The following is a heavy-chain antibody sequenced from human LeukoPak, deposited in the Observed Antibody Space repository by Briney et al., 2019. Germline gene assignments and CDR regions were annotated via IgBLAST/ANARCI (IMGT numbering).Heavy chain of an antibody. Sequence: GGSLRLSCAASGFTFSSCSMNWVRQAPGKGLEWVSSISSSSSYIYYADSVKGRFTISRDNAKNSLYLQMNSLRAEDTAVYYCAVTTQRPYYYDSSGYSFDYWGQGTLVTVSS. V-gene: IGHV3-21*04. CDR1: GFTFSSCS. D-gene: IGHD3-22*01. CDR2: ISSSSSYI. CDR3: AVTTQRPYYYDSSGYSFDY. J-gene: IGHJ4*02.